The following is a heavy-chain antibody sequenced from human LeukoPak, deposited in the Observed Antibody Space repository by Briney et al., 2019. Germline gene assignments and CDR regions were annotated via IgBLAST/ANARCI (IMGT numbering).Heavy chain of an antibody. CDR3: ASLRFLQNYGMDV. CDR2: MSYDGTEK. J-gene: IGHJ6*02. V-gene: IGHV3-30-3*01. D-gene: IGHD3-3*01. CDR1: GFTFSSYA. Sequence: GGSLRLSCAASGFTFSSYAMHWVRQAPGKGLEWVAVMSYDGTEKNNADSVKGRFTISRDNPKNTLHLQMNSLRAEDTAVYYCASLRFLQNYGMDVWGQGTTVTVSS.